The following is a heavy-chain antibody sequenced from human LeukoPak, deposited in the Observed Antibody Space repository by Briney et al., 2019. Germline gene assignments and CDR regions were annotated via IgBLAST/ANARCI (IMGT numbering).Heavy chain of an antibody. CDR3: ARDLVTVTKGFDI. D-gene: IGHD4-17*01. CDR2: ISYIGST. V-gene: IGHV4-59*11. CDR1: GDSFSSHY. J-gene: IGHJ3*02. Sequence: PSQTLSLTCTVSGDSFSSHYWTWMRQPSGKGLEWIGYISYIGSTNYNPSLKSRVTISIDTSKNQFSLKLTSVTAADTAVYYCARDLVTVTKGFDIWGQGTMVSVSS.